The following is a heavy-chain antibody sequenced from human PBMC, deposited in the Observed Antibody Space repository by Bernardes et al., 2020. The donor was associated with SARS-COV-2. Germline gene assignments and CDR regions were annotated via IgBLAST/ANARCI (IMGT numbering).Heavy chain of an antibody. CDR1: GYTLTESS. D-gene: IGHD3-3*01. V-gene: IGHV1-24*01. J-gene: IGHJ4*02. CDR2: FDPEDGEI. Sequence: ASVKVSCKVSGYTLTESSMHWVRQAPGKGLEWMGGFDPEDGEIIYAQKFQGRVTMTEDTSTDTAHMELRNLRSEDTAVYYCARGAYGSGTHFDYLGQGTLVTGSS. CDR3: ARGAYGSGTHFDY.